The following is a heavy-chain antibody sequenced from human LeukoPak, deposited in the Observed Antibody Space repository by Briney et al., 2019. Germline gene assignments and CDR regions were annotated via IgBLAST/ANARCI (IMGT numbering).Heavy chain of an antibody. CDR1: GYTFTGYY. CDR2: INPNSGGT. J-gene: IGHJ4*02. D-gene: IGHD3-22*01. Sequence: ASVKVSCKASGYTFTGYYMHWVRQAPGQGLEWMGRINPNSGGTNYAQKLQGRVTMTTDTSTSTAYMELRSLRSDDTAVYYCARVDIGYYDSSGYTDWGQGTLVTVSS. CDR3: ARVDIGYYDSSGYTD. V-gene: IGHV1-2*06.